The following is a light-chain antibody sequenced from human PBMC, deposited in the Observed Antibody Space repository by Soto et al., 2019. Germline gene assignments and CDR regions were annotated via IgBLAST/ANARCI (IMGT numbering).Light chain of an antibody. CDR2: NDN. J-gene: IGLJ3*02. V-gene: IGLV1-44*01. CDR3: AAWDDSLNARGV. Sequence: QSVLTQPPSASGTPEQRVTISCSGSRSNIGSNAVSWYQQLPGTAPKLLIYNDNQRPSGVPDRFSASKSGTSASLAISGLQSEDEADYYCAAWDDSLNARGVFGGGTKVTVL. CDR1: RSNIGSNA.